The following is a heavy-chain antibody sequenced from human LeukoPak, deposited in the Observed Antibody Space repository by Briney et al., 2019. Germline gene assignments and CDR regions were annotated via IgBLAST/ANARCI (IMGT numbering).Heavy chain of an antibody. CDR3: ARGFGIVGATEYWFDP. CDR2: ISAYNGNR. D-gene: IGHD1-26*01. CDR1: AYTFTSYG. Sequence: ASVKVSCKASAYTFTSYGISWVRQAPGQGLEWMGWISAYNGNRNYAQKFQGRVTMTTDTSTSTAYMELRSLRSDDTAVYYCARGFGIVGATEYWFDPWGQGTVVSVSS. V-gene: IGHV1-18*01. J-gene: IGHJ5*02.